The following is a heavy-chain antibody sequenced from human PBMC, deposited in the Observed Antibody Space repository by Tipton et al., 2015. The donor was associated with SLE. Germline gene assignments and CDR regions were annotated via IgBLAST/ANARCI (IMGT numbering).Heavy chain of an antibody. D-gene: IGHD2-2*01. Sequence: GLVKPSETLSLTCTVSGGSISSHYWSWIRQPPGKGLEWIGYMYYSGLTKYNPSLKSRVTISVDTSRNQFSLKLSSVTAADTAVYYCARVLSPDIVVVPAAVEDYWGQGTLVTVSS. J-gene: IGHJ4*02. CDR3: ARVLSPDIVVVPAAVEDY. V-gene: IGHV4-59*11. CDR2: MYYSGLT. CDR1: GGSISSHY.